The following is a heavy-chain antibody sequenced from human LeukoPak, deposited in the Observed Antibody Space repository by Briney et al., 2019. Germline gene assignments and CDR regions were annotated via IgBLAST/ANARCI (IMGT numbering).Heavy chain of an antibody. CDR3: ARGISGGSTVTYFFDY. Sequence: GASVKVSCKASGYTLTSYHMHWVRQAPGQGLEWMGIINPSGGSTRYAQKFQGRVTMTRDTSTSTVYMELGSLRSEDTALYYCARGISGGSTVTYFFDYWGQGTLVTVSS. CDR2: INPSGGST. J-gene: IGHJ4*02. V-gene: IGHV1-46*01. CDR1: GYTLTSYH. D-gene: IGHD4-11*01.